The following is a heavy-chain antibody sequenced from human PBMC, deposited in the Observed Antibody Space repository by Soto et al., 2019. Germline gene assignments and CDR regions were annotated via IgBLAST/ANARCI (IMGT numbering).Heavy chain of an antibody. V-gene: IGHV1-69*06. CDR3: ALLPLGPPGFDY. J-gene: IGHJ4*02. CDR2: IIPIFGTA. Sequence: VASVKVSCKASGGTFSSYAISWVRQAPGQGLEWMGGIIPIFGTANYAQKFQGRVTITADKSTSTAYMELSSLRSEDTAVYYCALLPLGPPGFDYWGQGTLVTVS. D-gene: IGHD7-27*01. CDR1: GGTFSSYA.